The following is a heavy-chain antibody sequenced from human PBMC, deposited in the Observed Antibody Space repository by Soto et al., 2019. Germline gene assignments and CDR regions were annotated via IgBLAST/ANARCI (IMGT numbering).Heavy chain of an antibody. CDR1: GFTFTRYS. V-gene: IGHV3-21*06. CDR3: ARESEDLTSNFDY. J-gene: IGHJ4*02. Sequence: GVSLRLSCAASGFTFTRYSMNWVRQAPGKGLEWVSSISSTTNYIYYGDSMKGRFTISRDNAKNSLYLEMNSLRAEDTAVYYCARESEDLTSNFDYWGQGTLVTVSS. CDR2: ISSTTNYI.